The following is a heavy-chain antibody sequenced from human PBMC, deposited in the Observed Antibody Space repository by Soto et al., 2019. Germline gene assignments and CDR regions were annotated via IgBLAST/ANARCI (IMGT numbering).Heavy chain of an antibody. D-gene: IGHD3-16*01. CDR3: TTDAYSPMMKVGFDI. CDR1: GFAFSNAW. CDR2: INSKALGGTT. V-gene: IGHV3-15*07. J-gene: IGHJ4*01. Sequence: GGSLRLSCAASGFAFSNAWINWARQAPGKGLEWVGRINSKALGGTTDFAAPVRGRFAITRDESRNRVYMQMNSLITEDTAVFYCTTDAYSPMMKVGFDIWGHGTLVTVSS.